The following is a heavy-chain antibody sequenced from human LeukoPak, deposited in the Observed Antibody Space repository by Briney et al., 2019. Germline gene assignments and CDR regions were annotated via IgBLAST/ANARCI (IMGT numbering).Heavy chain of an antibody. J-gene: IGHJ3*02. V-gene: IGHV1-46*01. Sequence: GASVKVSCKASGYTFTSYYMHWVRQAPGQGLEWMGIINPSGGSTSYAQKFQGRVTMTRDTSTSTVYMELSSLRSEDTAVYYCARGIFLEWLSPFEAFDIWGQGTMVTVSS. CDR1: GYTFTSYY. CDR3: ARGIFLEWLSPFEAFDI. CDR2: INPSGGST. D-gene: IGHD3-3*01.